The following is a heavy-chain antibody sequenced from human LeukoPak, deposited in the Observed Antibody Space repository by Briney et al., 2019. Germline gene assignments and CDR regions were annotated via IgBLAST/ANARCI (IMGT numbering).Heavy chain of an antibody. CDR1: GGSISSGGYY. J-gene: IGHJ3*02. CDR3: AREGAGSKYAFDI. D-gene: IGHD1-26*01. V-gene: IGHV4-31*03. Sequence: SETLSLTCTVSGGSISSGGYYWSWIRQHPGKGLEWIGYIYYSGSTYYNPSLKSRVTISVDTSKNQFSLKLSSVTAADTAVYYCAREGAGSKYAFDIWGQGTMVTVSS. CDR2: IYYSGST.